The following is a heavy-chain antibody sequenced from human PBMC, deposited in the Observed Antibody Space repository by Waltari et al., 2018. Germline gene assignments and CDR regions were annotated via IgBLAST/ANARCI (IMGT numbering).Heavy chain of an antibody. CDR2: FNPKEGEP. Sequence: QVQLVQSGAEVKKPGAAVKVFCKVSGYTLTELSMHWVRQAPGKGLEWMGGFNPKEGEPIYTQKFQGRVTMTKDTATGTAYMELSSLRSEDTAVYYCATDRKDFWSGHNLMDVWGKGTTVTVSS. D-gene: IGHD3-3*01. J-gene: IGHJ6*04. V-gene: IGHV1-24*01. CDR1: GYTLTELS. CDR3: ATDRKDFWSGHNLMDV.